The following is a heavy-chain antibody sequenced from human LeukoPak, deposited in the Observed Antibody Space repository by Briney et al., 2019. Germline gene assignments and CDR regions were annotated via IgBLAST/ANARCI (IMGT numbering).Heavy chain of an antibody. CDR1: GGSISSYY. Sequence: SETLSLTCTVSGGSISSYYWSWIRQPPGKGLEWIGYIYYSGSTNYNPSLKSRVTISVDTSKNQFSLKLSSVTAADTAVCYCARHETALFDYWGQGTLVTVSS. CDR3: ARHETALFDY. V-gene: IGHV4-59*08. D-gene: IGHD5-18*01. CDR2: IYYSGST. J-gene: IGHJ4*02.